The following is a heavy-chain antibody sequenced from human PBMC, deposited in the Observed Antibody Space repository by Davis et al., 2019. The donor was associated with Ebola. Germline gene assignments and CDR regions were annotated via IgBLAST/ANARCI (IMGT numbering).Heavy chain of an antibody. CDR3: AKVEDYYGSGSYRRTGYAFDI. J-gene: IGHJ3*02. D-gene: IGHD3-10*01. V-gene: IGHV3-30*18. CDR2: ISYDGSNK. Sequence: GESLKISCAASGFTFSSYGMHWVRQAPGKGLEWVAVISYDGSNKYYADSVKGRFTISRDNSKNTLYLQMNSLRAEDTAVYYCAKVEDYYGSGSYRRTGYAFDIWGQGTMVTVSS. CDR1: GFTFSSYG.